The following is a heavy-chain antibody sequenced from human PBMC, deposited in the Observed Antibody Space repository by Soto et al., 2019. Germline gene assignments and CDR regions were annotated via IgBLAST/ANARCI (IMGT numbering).Heavy chain of an antibody. Sequence: SETLSLTCTVSGGSISNYYWSWIRQPPGKGLEWIGYIYYSVSTNYNPSLKSRVTISVDTSKNQFSLKLSSVTAADMAVYYCARHSPPMYDILTGTTLDPYYGMDVWGQGTMVTVSS. J-gene: IGHJ6*02. V-gene: IGHV4-59*08. D-gene: IGHD3-9*01. CDR1: GGSISNYY. CDR3: ARHSPPMYDILTGTTLDPYYGMDV. CDR2: IYYSVST.